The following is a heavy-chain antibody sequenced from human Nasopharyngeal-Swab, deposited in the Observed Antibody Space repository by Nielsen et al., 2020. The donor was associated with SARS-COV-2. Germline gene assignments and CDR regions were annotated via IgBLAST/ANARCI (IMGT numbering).Heavy chain of an antibody. CDR1: GFTFSSYA. CDR3: AKDQGSYYDY. CDR2: IYSGGSST. Sequence: GESLKISCAASGFTFSSYAMSWARPAPGKGLEWVSVIYSGGSSTYYADSVKGRFTISRDNSKNTLYLQMNSLRAKDTAVYYCAKDQGSYYDYWGQGTLVTVSS. J-gene: IGHJ4*02. D-gene: IGHD1-26*01. V-gene: IGHV3-23*03.